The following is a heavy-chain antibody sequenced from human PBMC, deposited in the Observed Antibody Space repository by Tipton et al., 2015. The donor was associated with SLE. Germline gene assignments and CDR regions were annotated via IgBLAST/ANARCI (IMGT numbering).Heavy chain of an antibody. CDR1: GFTFSSYS. Sequence: SLRLSCAASGFTFSSYSMNWVRQAPGKGLEWVSSISSSSSYIYYADSVKGRFTISRDNSKNTLYLQMNSLRAEDTAVYYCAKDGAQLVPWFDPWGQGTLVTVSS. CDR2: ISSSSSYI. V-gene: IGHV3-21*04. D-gene: IGHD6-6*01. J-gene: IGHJ5*02. CDR3: AKDGAQLVPWFDP.